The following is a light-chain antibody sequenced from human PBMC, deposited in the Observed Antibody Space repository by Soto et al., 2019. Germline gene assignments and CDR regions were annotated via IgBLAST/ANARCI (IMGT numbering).Light chain of an antibody. CDR2: EVT. J-gene: IGLJ2*01. Sequence: QSALTQPASVSGSPGQSITISCTGTRRDVGGYNYVSWFQQYPGKAPKVMIYEVTNRPSGVSNRFSGSKSGNTASLTISGLQAEDEADYYCSSYTSTNTLIFGGGTKVTVL. CDR3: SSYTSTNTLI. CDR1: RRDVGGYNY. V-gene: IGLV2-14*01.